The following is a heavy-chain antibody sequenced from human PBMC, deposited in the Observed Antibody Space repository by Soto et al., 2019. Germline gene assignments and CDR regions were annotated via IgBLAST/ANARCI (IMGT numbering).Heavy chain of an antibody. CDR3: TVTDIPNWFDP. Sequence: PGGSLRLSCTASGFTFGDYAMSWFRKAPGKGREGVGFIRSKAYGGTTEYAASVKGRFTISREDSKSIAYLQMNSLKTEDTAVYYCTVTDIPNWFDPWGQGTLVTVSS. J-gene: IGHJ5*02. CDR2: IRSKAYGGTT. CDR1: GFTFGDYA. D-gene: IGHD2-15*01. V-gene: IGHV3-49*03.